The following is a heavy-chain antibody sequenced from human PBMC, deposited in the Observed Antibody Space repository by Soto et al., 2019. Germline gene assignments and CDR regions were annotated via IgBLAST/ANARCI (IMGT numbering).Heavy chain of an antibody. CDR1: GGSISSGGYY. Sequence: SETLSLTCTVSGGSISSGGYYWSWIRQHPGKGLEWIGYIYYSGSTYYNPSLKSRVTISVDTSKNQFSLKLSSVTAADTAVYYCARDRGPYYYDSSGYYYGMDVWGQGTTVTVSS. V-gene: IGHV4-31*03. D-gene: IGHD3-22*01. J-gene: IGHJ6*02. CDR2: IYYSGST. CDR3: ARDRGPYYYDSSGYYYGMDV.